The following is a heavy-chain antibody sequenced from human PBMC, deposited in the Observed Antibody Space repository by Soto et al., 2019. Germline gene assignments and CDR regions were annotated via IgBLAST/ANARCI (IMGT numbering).Heavy chain of an antibody. V-gene: IGHV4-31*03. CDR1: GGFISSGGYY. D-gene: IGHD3-10*01. J-gene: IGHJ6*04. Sequence: SETLSLTCTVSGGFISSGGYYWCWIRQHTGKGLEWIGYIYYSGSTYYNPSLKSRVTISVDTSNNQLSLKLSSVTAADTAVYYCARLLWFYDYYYGIDVWAKGTNVTVSS. CDR2: IYYSGST. CDR3: ARLLWFYDYYYGIDV.